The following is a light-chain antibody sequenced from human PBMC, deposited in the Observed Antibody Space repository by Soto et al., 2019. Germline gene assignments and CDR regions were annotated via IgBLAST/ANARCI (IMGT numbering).Light chain of an antibody. CDR3: QQSYSAPYT. CDR2: AAS. CDR1: QSISSY. V-gene: IGKV1-39*01. Sequence: DIQMTQSPSSLSASVGDRVTITCRASQSISSYLNWYQQKPGKAPKLLIYAASSLQSGVPSRFSGSGSGTDFTLTISSLPPEDFATYVCQQSYSAPYTFGQGTKLQIK. J-gene: IGKJ2*01.